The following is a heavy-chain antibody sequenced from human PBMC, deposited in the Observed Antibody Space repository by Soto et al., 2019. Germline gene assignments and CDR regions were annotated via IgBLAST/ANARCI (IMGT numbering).Heavy chain of an antibody. J-gene: IGHJ4*02. CDR2: IYYTGST. V-gene: IGHV4-59*02. Sequence: KPSETLSLTCTVSGGSVSSYWWSWIRQPPGTGLEWIGYIYYTGSTNYNPSLKSRVTISLDASKNQFSLKLSSVTAADTAVYYCARGPGASGSYHYYFDYWGPGTLVTVSS. CDR3: ARGPGASGSYHYYFDY. D-gene: IGHD3-10*01. CDR1: GGSVSSYW.